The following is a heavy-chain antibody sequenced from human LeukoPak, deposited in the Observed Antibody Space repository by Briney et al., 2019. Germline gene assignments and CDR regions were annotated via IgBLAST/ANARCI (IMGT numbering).Heavy chain of an antibody. Sequence: GGSLRLSCATSGFTFSNYEMNWVRQAPGKGLEWLSYIGTGGRSIYYADSVKGRFTISRDDVKNSLDLQMDSLRAEDTAVYYCARDEAGATGSFDYWGQGAQVTVSS. CDR1: GFTFSNYE. D-gene: IGHD1-26*01. V-gene: IGHV3-48*03. J-gene: IGHJ4*02. CDR2: IGTGGRSI. CDR3: ARDEAGATGSFDY.